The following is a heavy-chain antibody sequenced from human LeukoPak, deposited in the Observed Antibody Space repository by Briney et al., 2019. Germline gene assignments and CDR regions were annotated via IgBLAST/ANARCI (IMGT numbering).Heavy chain of an antibody. J-gene: IGHJ5*01. CDR3: AKGWRMSDS. V-gene: IGHV3-48*01. D-gene: IGHD1-1*01. Sequence: GGSLRLSCAASGFTFSIYSMHWARQAPGKGLEWLSYITSSSSTIYYADSVKGRFTISRDNSKNTLVLQMNSLRAEDTAVYYCAKGWRMSDSWGQGILVTVSS. CDR1: GFTFSIYS. CDR2: ITSSSSTI.